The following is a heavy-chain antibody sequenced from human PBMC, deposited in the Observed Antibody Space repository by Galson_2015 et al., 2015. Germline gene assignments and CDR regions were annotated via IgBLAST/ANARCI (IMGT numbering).Heavy chain of an antibody. CDR3: ARHPPPTRGWFDP. CDR2: IYYSGST. D-gene: IGHD5-12*01. CDR1: GGSISSSSYY. J-gene: IGHJ5*02. Sequence: SETLSLTCTVSGGSISSSSYYWGWIRQPPGKGLEWIGSIYYSGSTYYNPSLKSRVTISVDTSKNQFSLKLSSVTAADTAVYYCARHPPPTRGWFDPWGQGTLVTVSS. V-gene: IGHV4-39*01.